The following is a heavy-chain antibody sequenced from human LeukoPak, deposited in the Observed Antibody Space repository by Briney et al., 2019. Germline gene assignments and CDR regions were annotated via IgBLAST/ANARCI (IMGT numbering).Heavy chain of an antibody. CDR3: ARDEIFGVGTHFDY. V-gene: IGHV1-18*01. J-gene: IGHJ4*02. CDR1: GYTFTDYG. CDR2: ISVYNVNT. D-gene: IGHD3-3*01. Sequence: ASVKVSCVTSGYTFTDYGISWVRQAPGQGLEWLGWISVYNVNTNYAKKFRGRVTMTRDTSTTTVYMELTGLTSDDTATYYCARDEIFGVGTHFDYWGQGTPVIVSS.